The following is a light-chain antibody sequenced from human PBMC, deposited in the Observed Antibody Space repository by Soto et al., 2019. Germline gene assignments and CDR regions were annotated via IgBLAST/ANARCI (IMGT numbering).Light chain of an antibody. J-gene: IGKJ2*01. CDR3: QQYGSSPYT. CDR2: GAS. V-gene: IGKV3-20*01. CDR1: QSISRSY. Sequence: EVVLTQSPGTLSLSPGERATLSCRASQSISRSYLAWYQQKPGQAPRLLIYGASIRATGIPDRFSGSGSGTDFTVTISRLEPEDFAVYYCQQYGSSPYTFCQGTKLEIK.